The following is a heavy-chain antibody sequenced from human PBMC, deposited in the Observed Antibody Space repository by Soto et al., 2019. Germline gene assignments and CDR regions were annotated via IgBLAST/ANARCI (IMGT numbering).Heavy chain of an antibody. D-gene: IGHD6-25*01. V-gene: IGHV3-30*03. CDR2: ISDDGNTT. J-gene: IGHJ4*02. Sequence: GGSLRLSCAASGFIFRNYGMHWVRQAPGMGLEWVAIISDDGNTTNYADSVRGRYTISRDSTKNTVFLQMNNLRADDTAVYYCAGPLAARFNYWGQGSLVTVSS. CDR1: GFIFRNYG. CDR3: AGPLAARFNY.